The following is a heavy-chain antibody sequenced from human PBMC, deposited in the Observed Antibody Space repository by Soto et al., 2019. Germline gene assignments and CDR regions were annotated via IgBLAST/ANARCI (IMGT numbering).Heavy chain of an antibody. D-gene: IGHD4-17*01. V-gene: IGHV3-7*03. CDR1: GFTFSSYW. J-gene: IGHJ4*02. CDR3: ATFYYGEYVLDY. CDR2: IKEDGSGK. Sequence: LRLSCTASGFTFSSYWMSWVRQAPGKGLGWVANIKEDGSGKYYVDSVKGRFSISRDNARNSLYLQMNSLTSDDTAMYYCATFYYGEYVLDYWGQGTLVTVSS.